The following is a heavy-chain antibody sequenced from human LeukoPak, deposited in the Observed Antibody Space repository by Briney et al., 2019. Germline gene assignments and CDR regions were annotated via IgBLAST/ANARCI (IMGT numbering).Heavy chain of an antibody. J-gene: IGHJ4*02. V-gene: IGHV3-21*01. CDR1: GFTFSSYS. CDR2: ISSSSSYI. D-gene: IGHD2-15*01. Sequence: GGSLRLSCAASGFTFSSYSMNWVRQAPGKGLEWVSSISSSSSYIHYADSVKGRFTISRDNAKNSLYLQMNSLRAEDTAVYYCARVCSGGSCYSVGYWGQGTLVTVSS. CDR3: ARVCSGGSCYSVGY.